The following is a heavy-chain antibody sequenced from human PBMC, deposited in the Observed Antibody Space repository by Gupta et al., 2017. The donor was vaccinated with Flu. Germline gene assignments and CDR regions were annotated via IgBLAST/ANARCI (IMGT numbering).Heavy chain of an antibody. Sequence: QVQLVESGGGVVQPGRSLRLSCAASGFTFSSYGMHWVRQAPGKGLEGVAVISDDGSNKYYADSVKGRFTISRDNSKNTLYLQMNSLRAEDTAVYYCAKDGFRGGVAGSLDYWGQGTLVTVSS. CDR3: AKDGFRGGVAGSLDY. J-gene: IGHJ4*02. CDR1: GFTFSSYG. CDR2: ISDDGSNK. D-gene: IGHD6-19*01. V-gene: IGHV3-30*18.